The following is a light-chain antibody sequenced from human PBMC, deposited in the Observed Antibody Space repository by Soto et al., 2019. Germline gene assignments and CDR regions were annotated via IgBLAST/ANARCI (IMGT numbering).Light chain of an antibody. CDR1: SSDVGGYNY. J-gene: IGLJ1*01. CDR3: SSYTSSRDV. Sequence: QSALTQPASVSGSPGQSITISCTGTSSDVGGYNYVSWYQQHPGKAPKLMICDVSNRPSGVSNRFSGSKSGNTASLTISGLQAEDEADYYCSSYTSSRDVFGTGTKVTVL. V-gene: IGLV2-14*01. CDR2: DVS.